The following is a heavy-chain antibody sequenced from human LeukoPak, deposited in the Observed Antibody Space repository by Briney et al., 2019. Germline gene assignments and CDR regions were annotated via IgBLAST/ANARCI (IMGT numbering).Heavy chain of an antibody. D-gene: IGHD6-19*01. CDR1: GFTVGSNY. V-gene: IGHV3-66*04. CDR2: IYPGGTT. CDR3: ARLAVAYFDS. J-gene: IGHJ4*02. Sequence: PGGSLRLSCAASGFTVGSNYMGWVRQAPGKGLEWVSVIYPGGTTYYPDSVKGRFTISRDNSKNTLFLQMDSLRAEDTAVYDCARLAVAYFDSWGQGTLVSVSS.